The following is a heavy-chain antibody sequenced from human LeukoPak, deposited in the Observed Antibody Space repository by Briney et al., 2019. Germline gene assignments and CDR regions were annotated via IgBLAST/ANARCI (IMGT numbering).Heavy chain of an antibody. CDR3: AKVYFDWSYHHDAFDI. J-gene: IGHJ3*02. CDR1: RFTFDDYA. Sequence: SGGSLRLSCAASRFTFDDYAMHWVRQAPGKGLEWVSGISWNSGSIGYADSVKGRFTISRDNAKNSLYLQMNSLRAEDTALYYCAKVYFDWSYHHDAFDIWGQGTMVTVSS. V-gene: IGHV3-9*01. D-gene: IGHD3-9*01. CDR2: ISWNSGSI.